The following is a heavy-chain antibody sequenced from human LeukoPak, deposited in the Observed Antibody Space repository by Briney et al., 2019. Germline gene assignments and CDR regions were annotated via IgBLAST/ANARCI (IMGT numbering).Heavy chain of an antibody. CDR1: GYTFTSYD. CDR2: MNPNSGNT. V-gene: IGHV1-8*03. CDR3: ARGGGHYDFWSGYHNYYYYYMDV. J-gene: IGHJ6*03. Sequence: ASVKVSCKASGYTFTSYDINWVRQATGQGLEWMGWMNPNSGNTGYAQKFQGRVTITRNTSISTAYMELSSLRSEDTAVYYCARGGGHYDFWSGYHNYYYYYMDVWGKGTTVTVSS. D-gene: IGHD3-3*01.